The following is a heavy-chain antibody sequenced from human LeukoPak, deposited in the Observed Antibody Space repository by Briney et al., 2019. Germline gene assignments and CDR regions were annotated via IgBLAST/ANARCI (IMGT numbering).Heavy chain of an antibody. CDR1: GGSFSGYY. Sequence: SETLSLTCAVYGGSFSGYYWSWIRQPPGKGLEWIGEINHSGSTNYNPSLKSRVTISVDTSKNQFSLKLSSVTAADTAVYYCARDGVVPAASSKGWFDPWGQGTLVTVSS. CDR2: INHSGST. D-gene: IGHD2-2*01. CDR3: ARDGVVPAASSKGWFDP. J-gene: IGHJ5*02. V-gene: IGHV4-34*01.